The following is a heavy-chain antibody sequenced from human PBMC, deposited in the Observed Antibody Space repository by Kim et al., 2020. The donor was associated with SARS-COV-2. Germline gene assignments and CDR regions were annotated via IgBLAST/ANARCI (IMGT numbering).Heavy chain of an antibody. Sequence: GGSLRLSCAASGFTFSSYSMNLVRQAPGKGLEWVSYISSSGSTIYYADSVKGRFTISRDNAKNSLYLQMNSLRDEDTAVYYCARYIWYSGSPEDAFDIWGQGTMVTVSS. CDR1: GFTFSSYS. CDR2: ISSSGSTI. D-gene: IGHD1-26*01. J-gene: IGHJ3*02. V-gene: IGHV3-48*02. CDR3: ARYIWYSGSPEDAFDI.